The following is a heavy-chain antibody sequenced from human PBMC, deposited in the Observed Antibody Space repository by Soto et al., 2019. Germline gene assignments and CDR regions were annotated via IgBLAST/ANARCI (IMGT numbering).Heavy chain of an antibody. J-gene: IGHJ6*02. D-gene: IGHD2-15*01. V-gene: IGHV3-23*01. Sequence: PGGSLRLSCAASGFTFSSYAMSWVRQAPGKGLEWVSAISGSGGSTYYADSVKGRFTISRDNSKDTLYLQMNSLRAEDTAVYYCAKAKSRYCSGGSCSGGIGYYGMDVWGQGTTVTVSS. CDR2: ISGSGGST. CDR1: GFTFSSYA. CDR3: AKAKSRYCSGGSCSGGIGYYGMDV.